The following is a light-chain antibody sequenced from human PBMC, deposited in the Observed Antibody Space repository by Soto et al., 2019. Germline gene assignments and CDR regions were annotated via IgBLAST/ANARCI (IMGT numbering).Light chain of an antibody. Sequence: QSVLTQPPSASGTPGQRVTIACSGTSSNIGSTTVKWYQQLPGTTPKHLIYYNNQRPSWVPDRCSGSKSGTSASLAISGRQYEDEADDYCAASDESLNGVVFGGGTKLTVL. CDR3: AASDESLNGVV. CDR2: YNN. V-gene: IGLV1-44*01. J-gene: IGLJ2*01. CDR1: SSNIGSTT.